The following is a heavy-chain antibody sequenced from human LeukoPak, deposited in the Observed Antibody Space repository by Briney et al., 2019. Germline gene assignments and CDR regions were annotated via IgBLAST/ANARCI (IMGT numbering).Heavy chain of an antibody. V-gene: IGHV4-31*03. CDR1: GGSISSGGYY. J-gene: IGHJ4*02. CDR3: ARARDLTIFGVVNPGTLDY. D-gene: IGHD3-3*01. Sequence: SETLSLTCTVSGGSISSGGYYWSWIRQHPGKGLEWIGYIYYSGSTYYNPSLKSRVTISVDTSKNQFSLKLSSVTAADTAVYYCARARDLTIFGVVNPGTLDYWGQGTLVTVSP. CDR2: IYYSGST.